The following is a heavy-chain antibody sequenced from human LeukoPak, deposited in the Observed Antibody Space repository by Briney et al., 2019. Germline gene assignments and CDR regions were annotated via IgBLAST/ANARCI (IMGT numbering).Heavy chain of an antibody. J-gene: IGHJ4*02. CDR1: GGTFSSYA. CDR3: AREGSASSSVSIDY. V-gene: IGHV1-69*13. CDR2: IIPIFGTA. D-gene: IGHD1-26*01. Sequence: SVKVSCKASGGTFSSYAISWVRQAPGQGLEWMGGIIPIFGTANYAQKFQGRVTITADESTSTAHMELSSLRSEDTAVYYCAREGSASSSVSIDYWGQGTLVTVSS.